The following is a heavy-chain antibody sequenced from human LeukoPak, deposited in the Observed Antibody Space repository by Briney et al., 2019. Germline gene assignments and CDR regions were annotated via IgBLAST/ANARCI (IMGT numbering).Heavy chain of an antibody. CDR1: GFTFSSYA. V-gene: IGHV3-23*01. CDR3: AKDSSSGWYYFDY. CDR2: MSASGGGT. J-gene: IGHJ4*02. Sequence: GGSLRLSCAASGFTFSSYAMSWVRQAPGKGLEWVSAMSASGGGTYYADSVKGRFTISRDNSKNTLYLQMNGLRAEDTAVYYCAKDSSSGWYYFDYWGQGTLVTVSS. D-gene: IGHD6-19*01.